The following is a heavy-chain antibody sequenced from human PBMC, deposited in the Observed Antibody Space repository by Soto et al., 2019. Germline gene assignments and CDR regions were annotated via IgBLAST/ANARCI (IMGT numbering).Heavy chain of an antibody. CDR3: ARGAEYQLLSRDYFYGMDV. J-gene: IGHJ6*02. CDR2: ISYEGSNN. D-gene: IGHD2-2*01. V-gene: IGHV3-30*03. CDR1: GFTFNSHG. Sequence: HPGGSLRLSCGASGFTFNSHGMHWVRQAPGKGLEWVAVISYEGSNNFYAESVKVRFTISRDNSKNTLYLQTNSLRREDTAVYYCARGAEYQLLSRDYFYGMDVWGQGTTVTVSS.